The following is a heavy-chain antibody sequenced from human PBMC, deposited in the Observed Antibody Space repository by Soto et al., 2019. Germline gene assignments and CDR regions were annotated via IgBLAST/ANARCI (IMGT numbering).Heavy chain of an antibody. V-gene: IGHV4-34*01. CDR1: GGSFSGYY. CDR3: ARGRFTIFGETGPKGFWFDP. Sequence: SETLSLTCAVYGGSFSGYYWSWIRQPPGKGLEWIGEINHSGSTNYNPSLKSRVTISVDTSKNQFSLKLSSVTAADTAVYYCARGRFTIFGETGPKGFWFDPWGQGTLVTVSS. J-gene: IGHJ5*02. CDR2: INHSGST. D-gene: IGHD3-3*01.